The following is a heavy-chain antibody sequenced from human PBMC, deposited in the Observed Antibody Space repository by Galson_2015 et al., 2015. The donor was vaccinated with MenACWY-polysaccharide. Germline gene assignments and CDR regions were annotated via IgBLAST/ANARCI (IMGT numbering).Heavy chain of an antibody. CDR1: GFTFSSYA. V-gene: IGHV3-23*01. J-gene: IGHJ4*02. CDR2: MSGSGGST. CDR3: ARLSGYTYRSPYYSDY. Sequence: SLRLSCAAAGFTFSSYAMSWVRQAPGKGLEWVSSMSGSGGSTYYGDSVKGRFTISRDISKNTLYLQMNSLRAEDTAIYYCARLSGYTYRSPYYSDYWGQGTLVTVSS. D-gene: IGHD5-12*01.